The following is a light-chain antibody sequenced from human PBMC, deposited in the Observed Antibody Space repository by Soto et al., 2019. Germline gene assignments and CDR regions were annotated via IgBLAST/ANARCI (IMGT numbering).Light chain of an antibody. J-gene: IGLJ1*01. CDR3: GSWDSSLSAYV. CDR1: TSDVGGYNF. V-gene: IGLV2-14*01. Sequence: QSVLTQPASVSGSPGQSITISCTGTTSDVGGYNFVSWYQQHPGKAPKLIIYEVSNRPSGVSNRFSGSKSGTSATLGITGFQTGDEADYYCGSWDSSLSAYVFGTGTQLTVL. CDR2: EVS.